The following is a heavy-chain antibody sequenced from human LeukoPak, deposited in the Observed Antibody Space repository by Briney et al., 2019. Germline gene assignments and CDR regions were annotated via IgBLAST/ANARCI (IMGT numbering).Heavy chain of an antibody. V-gene: IGHV3-11*04. CDR3: AISLSSGWYNPPDY. CDR2: ISSNGNII. D-gene: IGHD6-19*01. Sequence: GGSLRLSCAASGFTFSDDSMTWMRQAPGKGLEWVSYISSNGNIIKYADSVKGRFVISRDNAKKSLYLQMDSLRAEDTAVYYCAISLSSGWYNPPDYWGQGTLSASPQ. CDR1: GFTFSDDS. J-gene: IGHJ4*02.